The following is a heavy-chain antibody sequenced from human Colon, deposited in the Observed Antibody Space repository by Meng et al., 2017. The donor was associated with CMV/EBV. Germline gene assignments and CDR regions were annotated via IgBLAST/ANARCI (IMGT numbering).Heavy chain of an antibody. J-gene: IGHJ4*02. CDR1: GFRFSSYS. D-gene: IGHD6-19*01. CDR3: ARALAVASP. Sequence: GESLKISCAASGFRFSSYSMIWVRQAPGKGPEWVSYISSAGTTIKYTDSVKGRFTISRDNAKSSLYLQMSSLRVEDTALYYCARALAVASPWGQGTLVTVSS. CDR2: ISSAGTTI. V-gene: IGHV3-48*03.